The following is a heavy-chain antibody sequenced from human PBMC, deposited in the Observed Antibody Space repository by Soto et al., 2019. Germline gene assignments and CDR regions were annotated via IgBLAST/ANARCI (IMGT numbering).Heavy chain of an antibody. V-gene: IGHV5-51*03. D-gene: IGHD3-3*01. CDR2: IYPGDSDT. CDR3: ARRRSEGYDFWSGYKHDAFDI. J-gene: IGHJ3*02. Sequence: EVQLVQSGAEVKKPGESLKISCKGSGYSFTSYWIGWVRQMPGKGLEWMGIIYPGDSDTRYSPSFQGQVTISADKSISTAYLQWSSLKASDTAMYYCARRRSEGYDFWSGYKHDAFDIWGQGTMVTVSS. CDR1: GYSFTSYW.